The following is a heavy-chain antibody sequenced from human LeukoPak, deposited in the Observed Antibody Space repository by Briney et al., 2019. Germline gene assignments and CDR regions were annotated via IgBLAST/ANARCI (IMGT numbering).Heavy chain of an antibody. CDR1: GGSFSGYY. J-gene: IGHJ3*02. D-gene: IGHD5-18*01. Sequence: PSETLSLTCAVYGGSFSGYYWSWIRQPPGKGLEWIGEINHSGSTNYNPSLKSRVTISVDTSKNQFSLKLSSVTAADTPVYYCARGRGGYSYGSAFDIWGQGTMVTVSS. V-gene: IGHV4-34*01. CDR2: INHSGST. CDR3: ARGRGGYSYGSAFDI.